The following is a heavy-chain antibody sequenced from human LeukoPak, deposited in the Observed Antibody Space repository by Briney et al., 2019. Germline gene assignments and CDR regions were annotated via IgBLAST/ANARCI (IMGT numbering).Heavy chain of an antibody. CDR2: ISSSSSYI. CDR3: ARDPWGIASSRLFDY. CDR1: RFTFSSYS. Sequence: GGSLRLSCAASRFTFSSYSMNWVRQAPGKGLEWVSSISSSSSYIYYADSVKGRFTISRDNAKNSLYLQMNILRAEDTALYYCARDPWGIASSRLFDYWGQGTLVTVSS. J-gene: IGHJ4*02. D-gene: IGHD6-13*01. V-gene: IGHV3-21*04.